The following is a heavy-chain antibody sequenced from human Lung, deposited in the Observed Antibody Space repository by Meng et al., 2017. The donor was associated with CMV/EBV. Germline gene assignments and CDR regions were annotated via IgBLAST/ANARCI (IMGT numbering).Heavy chain of an antibody. CDR2: INPGTKNR. J-gene: IGHJ3*01. V-gene: IGHV1-2*02. Sequence: ASVXVSXKASGFSFSDSFVHWMRQAPGQGLEWMGWINPGTKNRDTAEKFHDRVTLTGDTTTGTAHMELRSLTSDDTAVYYCARVVGFCSGASCILDAYDVXGREXMVTVSS. D-gene: IGHD2-15*01. CDR1: GFSFSDSF. CDR3: ARVVGFCSGASCILDAYDV.